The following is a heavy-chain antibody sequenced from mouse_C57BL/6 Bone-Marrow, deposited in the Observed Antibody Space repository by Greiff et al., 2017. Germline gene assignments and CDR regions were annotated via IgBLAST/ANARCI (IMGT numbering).Heavy chain of an antibody. D-gene: IGHD1-1*01. J-gene: IGHJ1*03. CDR2: IYPGDGDT. CDR3: AREGTAVLAHWYVDV. V-gene: IGHV1-80*01. CDR1: GYAFSSYW. Sequence: QVQLQQSGAELVKPGASVKISCKASGYAFSSYWMNWVKQRPGKGLEWIGQIYPGDGDTNYNGKFKGKATLTADKSSSTAYMQLSSLTSDDSAVYFCAREGTAVLAHWYVDVWGTGTTVTVSS.